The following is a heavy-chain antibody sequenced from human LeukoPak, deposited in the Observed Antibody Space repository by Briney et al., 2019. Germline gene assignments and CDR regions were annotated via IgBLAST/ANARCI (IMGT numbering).Heavy chain of an antibody. CDR1: GFTFSTHW. J-gene: IGHJ4*02. Sequence: GGSLRLSCAASGFTFSTHWMNWVRQAPGKGLVWVANINQNGSEQYYADSVRGRFTISRDNAKNSLYLQMNSLRVEDTAVYRCFPQVGGGCYWGPGTLVTVSS. D-gene: IGHD2-15*01. CDR3: FPQVGGGCY. V-gene: IGHV3-7*01. CDR2: INQNGSEQ.